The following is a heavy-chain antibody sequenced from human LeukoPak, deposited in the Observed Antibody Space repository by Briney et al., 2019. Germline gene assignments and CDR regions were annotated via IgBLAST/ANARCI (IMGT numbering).Heavy chain of an antibody. CDR1: GFTLSSYW. D-gene: IGHD6-13*01. CDR2: IKQDGSEK. V-gene: IGHV3-7*01. Sequence: PGGSLRLSCAASGFTLSSYWMSWVRQAPGKGLEWVANIKQDGSEKYYVDSVKGRFTISRDNSKNTLYLQMGSLRAEDMAVYYCARVQDSSSWYVGYYYYYMDVWGKGTTVTISS. J-gene: IGHJ6*03. CDR3: ARVQDSSSWYVGYYYYYMDV.